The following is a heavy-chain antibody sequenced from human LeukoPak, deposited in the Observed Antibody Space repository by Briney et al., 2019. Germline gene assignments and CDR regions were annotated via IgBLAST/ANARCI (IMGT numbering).Heavy chain of an antibody. CDR1: GGTFSSYA. CDR2: TIPILGIA. D-gene: IGHD3/OR15-3a*01. V-gene: IGHV1-69*04. J-gene: IGHJ5*02. CDR3: ARGRDYNWFDP. Sequence: SVKVSCKASGGTFSSYAISWVRQAPGQGLEWMGRTIPILGIANYAQKFQGRVTITADKSTSTAYMELSSLRSEDTAVYYCARGRDYNWFDPWGQGTLVTVSS.